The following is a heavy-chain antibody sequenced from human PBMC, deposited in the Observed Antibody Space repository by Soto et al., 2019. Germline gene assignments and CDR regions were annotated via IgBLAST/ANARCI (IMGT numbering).Heavy chain of an antibody. V-gene: IGHV3-15*01. J-gene: IGHJ4*02. CDR1: GFTFSNAW. CDR2: IKSKTDGVTI. CDR3: ATAHPRGPDY. Sequence: EVQLVESGGGLVKPGESLRLSCAASGFTFSNAWMNWVRQAPGKGLEWVGLIKSKTDGVTIDYPAPVKGRFIISRDDSRITLYLQMNSLKTEDTAVYYCATAHPRGPDYWGQGTLVTVSS. D-gene: IGHD5-12*01.